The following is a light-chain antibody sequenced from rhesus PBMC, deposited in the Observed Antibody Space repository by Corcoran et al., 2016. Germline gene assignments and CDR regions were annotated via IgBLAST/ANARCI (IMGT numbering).Light chain of an antibody. CDR1: QSVSSS. CDR3: QQDYSGPLT. Sequence: EIVMTQSPATLSLSPGERATLSCRASQSVSSSLAWYQQKPGQAPKLHIYGASSRATGIPDRFSGSGSGTEVTLTISSLEPEEGGVYYCQQDYSGPLTVGGGTKVELK. V-gene: IGKV3-42*01. CDR2: GAS. J-gene: IGKJ4*01.